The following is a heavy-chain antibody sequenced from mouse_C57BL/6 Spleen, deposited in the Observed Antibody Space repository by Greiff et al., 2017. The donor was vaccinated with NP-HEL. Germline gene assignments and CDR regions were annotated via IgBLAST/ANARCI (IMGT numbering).Heavy chain of an antibody. V-gene: IGHV5-17*01. Sequence: EVKLMESGGGLVKPGGSLKLSCAASGFTFSDYGMHWVRQAPEKGLEWVAYISSGSSTIYYAETVKGRFTISRDNAKNTLFLQMTSLRSEDTAMYYCSNLYGSSHWYFDVWGTGTTVTVSS. CDR3: SNLYGSSHWYFDV. J-gene: IGHJ1*03. CDR1: GFTFSDYG. D-gene: IGHD1-1*01. CDR2: ISSGSSTI.